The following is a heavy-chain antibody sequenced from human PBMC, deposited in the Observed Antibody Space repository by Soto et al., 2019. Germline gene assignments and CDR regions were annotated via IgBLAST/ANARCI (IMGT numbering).Heavy chain of an antibody. CDR3: ARSLGYCSSTSCPYNWFDP. D-gene: IGHD2-2*01. V-gene: IGHV1-69*13. CDR2: IIPIFGTA. Sequence: SVKVSCKASGGTFSSYAISWVRQAPGQGLEWMGGIIPIFGTANYAQKFQGRVTITADESTSTAYMELSSLRSEDTAVYYCARSLGYCSSTSCPYNWFDPWGQGALVTVSS. J-gene: IGHJ5*02. CDR1: GGTFSSYA.